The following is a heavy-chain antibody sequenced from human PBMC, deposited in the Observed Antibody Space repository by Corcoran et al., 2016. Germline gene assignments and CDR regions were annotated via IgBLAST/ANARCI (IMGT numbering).Heavy chain of an antibody. D-gene: IGHD3-10*01. CDR1: GGSISSGGYY. V-gene: IGHV4-31*03. CDR3: ARGSTTMVRGVYYYYYGMDV. J-gene: IGHJ6*02. Sequence: QVQLQESGPGLVKPSQTLSLTCTVSGGSISSGGYYWSWIRQHPGKGLEWIGYIYYSGSTYYNPSIKSRVTISVDTSKNQFSLKLSSVTAADTAVYYCARGSTTMVRGVYYYYYGMDVWGQGTTVTVSS. CDR2: IYYSGST.